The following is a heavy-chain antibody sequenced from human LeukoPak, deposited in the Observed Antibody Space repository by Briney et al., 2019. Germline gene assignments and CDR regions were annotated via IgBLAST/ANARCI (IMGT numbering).Heavy chain of an antibody. Sequence: SETLSLTCTVSGDSFIGSYWSWIRQAPGQGLEWIGYIYYPVDTNYNPSLQSRVTISVDISKKQFSLKLSSVTAADTAVYYCARHDTYYYDSSGYKPDAFDIWGQGTMVTVSS. CDR1: GDSFIGSY. CDR3: ARHDTYYYDSSGYKPDAFDI. CDR2: IYYPVDT. V-gene: IGHV4-59*08. D-gene: IGHD3-22*01. J-gene: IGHJ3*02.